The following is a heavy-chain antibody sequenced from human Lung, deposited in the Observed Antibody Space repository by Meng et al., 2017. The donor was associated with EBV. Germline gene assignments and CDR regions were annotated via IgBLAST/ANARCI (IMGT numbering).Heavy chain of an antibody. CDR3: ANFYYDSGGSLI. D-gene: IGHD3-22*01. CDR1: GGTFGSNA. CDR2: IFPIFNTI. Sequence: VQAVQSGTEVKMPWASVKVSCKASGGTFGSNAINWVRQAPGQGFEWRGQIFPIFNTITYARDFQDRLTFSADESTSTVYLELDNLRADDTAIYYCANFYYDSGGSLIWGQGSLVTVSS. V-gene: IGHV1-69*01. J-gene: IGHJ4*02.